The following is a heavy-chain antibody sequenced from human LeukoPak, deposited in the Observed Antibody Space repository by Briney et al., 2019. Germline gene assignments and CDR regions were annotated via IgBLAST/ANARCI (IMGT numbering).Heavy chain of an antibody. CDR1: GFTFSSYA. Sequence: GGSLRLSCAASGFTFSSYAMSWVRQAPGKGLEWVSAISGSGGSTYYADSVKGRFTISRDNSKNTLYLQMNSLRAEDTAVYYCAKDLSGDYGRLLDYWGQGTLVTVSS. CDR3: AKDLSGDYGRLLDY. CDR2: ISGSGGST. V-gene: IGHV3-23*01. D-gene: IGHD4-17*01. J-gene: IGHJ4*02.